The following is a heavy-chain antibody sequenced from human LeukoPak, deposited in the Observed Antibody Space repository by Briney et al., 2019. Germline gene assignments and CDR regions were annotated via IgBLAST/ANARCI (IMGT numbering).Heavy chain of an antibody. V-gene: IGHV1-8*01. J-gene: IGHJ6*03. Sequence: ASVKVSCKASGYTFTSYDINWVRQATGQGLEWMGWMNPNSGNTGYAQKFQGRVTMTRNTSISTAYMELSSLRSEDTAVYYCARGFLEGYYYYYYMDVWGKGTMVTVSS. CDR1: GYTFTSYD. CDR3: ARGFLEGYYYYYYMDV. CDR2: MNPNSGNT. D-gene: IGHD3-3*01.